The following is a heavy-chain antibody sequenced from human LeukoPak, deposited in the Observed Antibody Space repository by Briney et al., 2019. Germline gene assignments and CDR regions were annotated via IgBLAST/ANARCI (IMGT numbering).Heavy chain of an antibody. J-gene: IGHJ4*02. CDR1: GFTLSSYA. Sequence: GGSLRLSCAASGFTLSSYAMSWVRQAPGKGLEWVSAISGSGGSTYYADSVKGRFTISRDNSKNTLYLQMNSLRAEDTAVYYCAKQATYYYDSSGYYLDYWGQGTLVTVSS. V-gene: IGHV3-23*01. D-gene: IGHD3-22*01. CDR2: ISGSGGST. CDR3: AKQATYYYDSSGYYLDY.